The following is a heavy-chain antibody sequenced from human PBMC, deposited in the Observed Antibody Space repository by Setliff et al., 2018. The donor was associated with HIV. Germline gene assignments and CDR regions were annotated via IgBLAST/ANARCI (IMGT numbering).Heavy chain of an antibody. CDR1: GFTFSGYG. Sequence: PGGSLRLSCAASGFTFSGYGMYWVRQAPGKGLEWVAFIRYDGDNKHYADSVKGRFTISRDNSKNTLYLQMNSLRAKDAAVYYCAKAFGYCSGGSCPVLMDVWGKGTTVTVSS. CDR2: IRYDGDNK. CDR3: AKAFGYCSGGSCPVLMDV. J-gene: IGHJ6*03. V-gene: IGHV3-30*02. D-gene: IGHD2-15*01.